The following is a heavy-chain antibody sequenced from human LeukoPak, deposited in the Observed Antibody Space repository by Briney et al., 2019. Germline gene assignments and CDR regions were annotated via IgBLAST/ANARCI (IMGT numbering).Heavy chain of an antibody. J-gene: IGHJ4*02. V-gene: IGHV3-23*01. Sequence: PGGSLRLSCAASGFTFSSYAMSWVRQAPGKGLEWVSAISGSGGSTYYADSVKGRFTISRDNSKNTLYLQMNSLRAEDTAVYYCAKDLTRYSSSGANYWGQGTLVTVSS. CDR3: AKDLTRYSSSGANY. CDR2: ISGSGGST. D-gene: IGHD6-6*01. CDR1: GFTFSSYA.